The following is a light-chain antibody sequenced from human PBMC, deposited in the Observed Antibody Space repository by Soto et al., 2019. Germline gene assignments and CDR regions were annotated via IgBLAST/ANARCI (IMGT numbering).Light chain of an antibody. CDR2: EVS. V-gene: IGLV2-8*01. CDR1: SSDVGGYKY. J-gene: IGLJ1*01. Sequence: QSALTQPPSASGSPGQSGSISCTGTSSDVGGYKYVSWYQQHPGKVPKLMIYEVSKRPSGVPDRFSGSKSGNTASLTVSGLQAEDEADYYCSSYAGSNIDYVFGTGTKVTVL. CDR3: SSYAGSNIDYV.